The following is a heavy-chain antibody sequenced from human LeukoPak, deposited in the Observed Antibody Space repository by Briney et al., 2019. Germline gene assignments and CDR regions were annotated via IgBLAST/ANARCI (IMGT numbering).Heavy chain of an antibody. Sequence: GGSLRLSCAASGCTFSSYSMNWVRKAPGEGQEWVGNIRHDESKTFYADSVKGRFTISRDNSKHTLYLQTHSLRAEDTALYYCAKPVIPSAYQGTYYMDVWGKGTTVTVSS. CDR1: GCTFSSYS. CDR3: AKPVIPSAYQGTYYMDV. J-gene: IGHJ6*03. V-gene: IGHV3-30*02. CDR2: IRHDESKT. D-gene: IGHD3-16*01.